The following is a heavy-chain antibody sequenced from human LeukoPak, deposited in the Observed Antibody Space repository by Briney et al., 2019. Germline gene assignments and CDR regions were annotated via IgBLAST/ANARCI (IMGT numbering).Heavy chain of an antibody. CDR3: AKDLPGLYDSSGFDV. Sequence: FISWDGGSTYYADSVKGRFTISRDNSKNSLYLQMNSLRTEDTALYYCAKDLPGLYDSSGFDVWGQGTTVTVSS. D-gene: IGHD3-22*01. V-gene: IGHV3-43*01. J-gene: IGHJ6*02. CDR2: ISWDGGST.